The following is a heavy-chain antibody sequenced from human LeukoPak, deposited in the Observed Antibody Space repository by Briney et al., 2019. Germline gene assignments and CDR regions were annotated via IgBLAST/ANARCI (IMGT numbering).Heavy chain of an antibody. CDR2: IIPILGIA. D-gene: IGHD3-10*01. V-gene: IGHV1-69*04. CDR3: ARSLGFGESRRVYYYYGMDV. Sequence: SVKVSCKASGGAFNSGATTWVRQAPGQGLEWMGRIIPILGIANYAQKFQGRVTITADKSTSTAYMELSSLRSEDTAVYYCARSLGFGESRRVYYYYGMDVWGQGTTVTVSS. J-gene: IGHJ6*02. CDR1: GGAFNSGA.